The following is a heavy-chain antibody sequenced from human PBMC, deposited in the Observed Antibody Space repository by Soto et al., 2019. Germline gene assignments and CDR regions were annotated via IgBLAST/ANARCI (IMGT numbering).Heavy chain of an antibody. CDR1: GGSFSGYY. CDR2: INHSGST. J-gene: IGHJ4*02. V-gene: IGHV4-34*01. Sequence: SETLSLTCAVYGGSFSGYYWSWIRQPPGKGLEWIGEINHSGSTNYNPSLKSRVTISVDTSKNQFSLKLSSVTAADTAVYYCARMNSSGYYWDDYFNYWGQGTLVTVSS. CDR3: ARMNSSGYYWDDYFNY. D-gene: IGHD3-22*01.